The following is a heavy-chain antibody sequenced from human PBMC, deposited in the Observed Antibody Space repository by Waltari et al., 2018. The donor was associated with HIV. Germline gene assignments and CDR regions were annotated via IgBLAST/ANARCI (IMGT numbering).Heavy chain of an antibody. CDR1: GFTFSSYA. D-gene: IGHD2-2*02. Sequence: EVQLLESGGGLVQPGGSLRLSCAASGFTFSSYAMSWVRQAPGKGLEWVSAISGSGGSTYYADSVKGRFTISRDNSKNTLYLQMNSLRAEDTAVYYCAKERDIVVVPAAIHGYWGQGTLVTVSS. CDR2: ISGSGGST. CDR3: AKERDIVVVPAAIHGY. V-gene: IGHV3-23*01. J-gene: IGHJ4*02.